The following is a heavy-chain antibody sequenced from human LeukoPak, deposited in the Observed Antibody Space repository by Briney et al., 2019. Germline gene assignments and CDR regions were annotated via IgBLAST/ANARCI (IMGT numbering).Heavy chain of an antibody. CDR3: ASLNWGSGDY. V-gene: IGHV3-48*01. Sequence: PGGSLRLSCAASGFTFNSYSMNWVRQAPGKGLEWVSYISSSTIYYADSVKGRFTISRDNAKNSLYLQMNSLRAEDTAVYYCASLNWGSGDYWGQGTLVTVSS. CDR1: GFTFNSYS. J-gene: IGHJ4*02. CDR2: ISSSTI. D-gene: IGHD7-27*01.